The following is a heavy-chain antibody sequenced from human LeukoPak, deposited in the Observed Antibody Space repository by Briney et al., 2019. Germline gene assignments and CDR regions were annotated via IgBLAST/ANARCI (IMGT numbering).Heavy chain of an antibody. CDR1: GFTFNEYA. Sequence: GRSLRLSCATSGFTFNEYAMYCVRQAPGKGLECVSGISWNSRSIAYADSVKGRFTISRDNAKNSLYLQMNSMRAEDTAVYYCAELGITMIGGVWGKGTTVTISS. D-gene: IGHD3-10*02. V-gene: IGHV3-9*01. CDR2: ISWNSRSI. J-gene: IGHJ6*04. CDR3: AELGITMIGGV.